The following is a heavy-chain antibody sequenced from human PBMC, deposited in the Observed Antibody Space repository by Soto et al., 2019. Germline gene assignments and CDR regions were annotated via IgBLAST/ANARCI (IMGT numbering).Heavy chain of an antibody. J-gene: IGHJ4*02. D-gene: IGHD3-22*01. Sequence: QVQLVESGGGVVQPGRSLRLSCAASGFTFSSYGMHWVRQAPGKGLEWVAVISYDGSNKYYADSVKGRFTISRDNSKNTLYLQMNSLRAEDTAVYYCAKDHYYDSSGPQGDYWGQGTLVTVSS. CDR3: AKDHYYDSSGPQGDY. V-gene: IGHV3-30*18. CDR2: ISYDGSNK. CDR1: GFTFSSYG.